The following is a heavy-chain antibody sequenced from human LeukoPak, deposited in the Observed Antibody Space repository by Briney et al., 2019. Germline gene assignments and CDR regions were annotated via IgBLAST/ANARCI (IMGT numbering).Heavy chain of an antibody. CDR1: GFTFSSYG. CDR3: AKDLVVVPAAILTGPQQNDY. J-gene: IGHJ4*02. D-gene: IGHD2-2*01. V-gene: IGHV3-30*02. CDR2: IRYDGSNK. Sequence: TGGSLRLSCAASGFTFSSYGMHWVRQAPGKGLEWVAFIRYDGSNKYYADSVKGRFTISRDNSKNTLYLQMNSLRAEDTAVYYCAKDLVVVPAAILTGPQQNDYWGQGTLVTVSS.